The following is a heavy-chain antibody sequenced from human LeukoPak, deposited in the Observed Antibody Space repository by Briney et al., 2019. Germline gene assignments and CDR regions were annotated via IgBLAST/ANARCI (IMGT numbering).Heavy chain of an antibody. CDR1: GYTFTSDY. CDR2: INPSGGST. CDR3: ARHLPRTAMPFDY. V-gene: IGHV1-46*01. J-gene: IGHJ4*02. Sequence: ASVKVSCKASGYTFTSDYMHWVRQAPGQGLEWMGIINPSGGSTIYAQKFQGRVTMTRDTSTSTVYMELSSLRSEDTAVYYCARHLPRTAMPFDYWGQGTLVTVSS. D-gene: IGHD5-18*01.